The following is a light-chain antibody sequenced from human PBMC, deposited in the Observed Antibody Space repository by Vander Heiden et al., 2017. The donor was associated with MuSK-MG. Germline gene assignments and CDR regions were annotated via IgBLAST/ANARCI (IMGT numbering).Light chain of an antibody. J-gene: IGKJ4*01. CDR3: QQSYSTPLLT. CDR1: QSISSY. CDR2: AAS. V-gene: IGKV1-39*01. Sequence: DIQMTPSPSSLSASVGDRVTITCRASQSISSYLNWYQQKPGKAPKLLIYAASSLQSGVPSRFSGSGSGTDFTLTISSLQPEDFATYYCQQSYSTPLLTFGGGTKVEIK.